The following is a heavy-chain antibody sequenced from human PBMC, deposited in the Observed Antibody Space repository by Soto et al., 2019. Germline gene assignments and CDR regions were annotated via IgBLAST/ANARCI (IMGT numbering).Heavy chain of an antibody. CDR2: TSYDGSNK. CDR3: ARWGTTGGLEV. D-gene: IGHD3-16*01. CDR1: GFTFRSFV. V-gene: IGHV3-30*19. J-gene: IGHJ4*02. Sequence: QVQLVESGGGVVQPGTSLRLSCVGSGFTFRSFVIHWVRQAPGKGLEWVALTSYDGSNKYYDDSVKGRFTISRDNSRNTVDLQMDSLGLEDTALYFCARWGTTGGLEVWGQGTLVSVSS.